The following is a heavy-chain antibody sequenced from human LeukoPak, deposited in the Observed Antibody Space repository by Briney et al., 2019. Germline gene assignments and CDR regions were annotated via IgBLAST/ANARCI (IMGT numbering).Heavy chain of an antibody. CDR3: ARTGYKPIPQLFDY. D-gene: IGHD5-18*01. CDR1: GGSISSGGYY. V-gene: IGHV4-31*03. CDR2: IYYSGST. J-gene: IGHJ4*02. Sequence: SETLSLTCTVSGGSISSGGYYWSWIRQHPGKGREWIGYIYYSGSTYYNPSLKSRVTISVDTSKNQFSLKLSSVTAADTAVYYCARTGYKPIPQLFDYWGQGTLVTVSS.